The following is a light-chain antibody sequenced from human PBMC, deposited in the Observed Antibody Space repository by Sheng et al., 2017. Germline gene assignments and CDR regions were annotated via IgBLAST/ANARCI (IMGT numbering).Light chain of an antibody. J-gene: IGLJ2*01. Sequence: FVLTQPHSVSGSPGRTVTISCTRSSGYIASTYVQWYQQRPGSSPTIVIYEDNQRPSGVPDRFSGSIGISSTSASLTISRLSAEDEADYFCQSYDSDNVVFGGGTKLTVL. CDR2: EDN. CDR1: SGYIASTY. V-gene: IGLV6-57*01. CDR3: QSYDSDNVV.